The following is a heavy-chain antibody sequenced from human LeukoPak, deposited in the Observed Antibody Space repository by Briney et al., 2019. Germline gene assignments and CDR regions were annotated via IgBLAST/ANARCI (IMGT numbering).Heavy chain of an antibody. CDR1: GFTFSSYS. D-gene: IGHD6-19*01. Sequence: GGSLRPSCAASGFTFSSYSMNWVRQAPGKGLEWVSSISSSSSYIYYADSVKGRFTISRDNAKNSLYLQMNSLRAEDTAVYYCAREQWLAPDYWGQGTLVTVSS. CDR2: ISSSSSYI. V-gene: IGHV3-21*01. J-gene: IGHJ4*02. CDR3: AREQWLAPDY.